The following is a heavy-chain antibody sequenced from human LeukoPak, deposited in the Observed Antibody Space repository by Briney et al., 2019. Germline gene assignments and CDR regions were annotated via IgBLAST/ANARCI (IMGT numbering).Heavy chain of an antibody. V-gene: IGHV1-2*06. CDR3: ARGYMGYYYDSRGWFDP. D-gene: IGHD3-22*01. J-gene: IGHJ5*02. CDR1: GDTFTGYY. CDR2: ISPNNGGT. Sequence: ASVKVSCKGSGDTFTGYYMHWVRQAPGQGLEWTGRISPNNGGTNYAQKFPGRVTMTRDTSISTAYMELSRLRSDDTAVYYCARGYMGYYYDSRGWFDPWGQGTLVTLSS.